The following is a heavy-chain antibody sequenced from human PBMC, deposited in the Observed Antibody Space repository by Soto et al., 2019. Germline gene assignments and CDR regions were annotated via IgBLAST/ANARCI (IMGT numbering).Heavy chain of an antibody. V-gene: IGHV1-2*02. D-gene: IGHD1-26*01. Sequence: ASVKVSCKASGYTFTGYYMHWVRQAPGQGLEWMGWINPNSGGTNYAQKFQGRVTMTRDTSISTAYMELSRLRSDDTAVYYCVLIVSSASYLLFDYCGQGTLVTVSS. CDR1: GYTFTGYY. CDR3: VLIVSSASYLLFDY. CDR2: INPNSGGT. J-gene: IGHJ4*02.